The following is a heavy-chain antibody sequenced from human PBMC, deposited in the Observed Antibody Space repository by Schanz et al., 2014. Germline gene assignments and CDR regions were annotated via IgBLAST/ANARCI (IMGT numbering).Heavy chain of an antibody. Sequence: QVQLVQSGAEVKKPGASVKVSCKASGYTFTSYGISWVRQAPGQGLEWMGWISAYNGNTKYPQKLQGRVTMTTDTSTSTAYMELRSLRSEDTAVYSCARGIGGYGANNYFDYWGQGTLVNVSS. V-gene: IGHV1-18*01. J-gene: IGHJ4*02. CDR1: GYTFTSYG. CDR3: ARGIGGYGANNYFDY. CDR2: ISAYNGNT. D-gene: IGHD5-12*01.